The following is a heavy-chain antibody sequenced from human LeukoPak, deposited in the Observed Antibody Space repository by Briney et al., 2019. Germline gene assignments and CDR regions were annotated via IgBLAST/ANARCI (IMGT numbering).Heavy chain of an antibody. J-gene: IGHJ6*03. CDR3: ARDRPTMFSYMDV. Sequence: GGSLRLSCAASGFTFSSYSMNWVRQAPGKGLEWVANIKQDGSERYYVDSVKGRLTISRDNAKNSVYLQMNSLRAEDTAVYYCARDRPTMFSYMDVWGKGTTVTVSS. V-gene: IGHV3-7*01. CDR2: IKQDGSER. CDR1: GFTFSSYS. D-gene: IGHD3-9*01.